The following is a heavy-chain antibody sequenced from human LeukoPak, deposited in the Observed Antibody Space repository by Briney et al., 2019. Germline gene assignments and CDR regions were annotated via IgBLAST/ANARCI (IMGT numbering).Heavy chain of an antibody. Sequence: GGSLRPSCAASGFTFSSYSMNWVRQAPGKGLEWVSSISSSSSYIYYADLVKGRFTISRDNAKNSLYLQMNSLRAEDTAVYYCARAVGPYDYWGQGTLVTVSS. CDR1: GFTFSSYS. CDR2: ISSSSSYI. J-gene: IGHJ4*02. CDR3: ARAVGPYDY. V-gene: IGHV3-21*01.